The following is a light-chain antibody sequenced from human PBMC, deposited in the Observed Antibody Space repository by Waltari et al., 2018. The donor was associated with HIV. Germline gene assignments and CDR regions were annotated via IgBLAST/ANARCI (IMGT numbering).Light chain of an antibody. V-gene: IGLV1-40*01. CDR1: SPHIGPGYD. CDR2: GNN. Sequence: SVLTHPPAGSGAPGQRVTIPCTGSSPHIGPGYDLHRYQHLPGTAPKVLIHGNNIRPAGVPDRFSGSKSGTSASLAITGLQTEDEADYYCQSYDNNLSGSVFGGGTKLTVL. CDR3: QSYDNNLSGSV. J-gene: IGLJ3*02.